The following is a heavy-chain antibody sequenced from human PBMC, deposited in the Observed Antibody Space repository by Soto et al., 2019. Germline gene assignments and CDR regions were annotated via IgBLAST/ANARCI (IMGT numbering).Heavy chain of an antibody. CDR1: GGSISSYY. Sequence: SETLSLTCTVSGGSISSYYWSWIRQPPGKGLEWIGYIYYSGSTNYNPSLKSRVTISVDTSKNQFSLKLSSVTAADTAVYYCARRYESWFDYWGQGTVVTVSS. D-gene: IGHD2-2*01. CDR2: IYYSGST. CDR3: ARRYESWFDY. J-gene: IGHJ4*02. V-gene: IGHV4-59*08.